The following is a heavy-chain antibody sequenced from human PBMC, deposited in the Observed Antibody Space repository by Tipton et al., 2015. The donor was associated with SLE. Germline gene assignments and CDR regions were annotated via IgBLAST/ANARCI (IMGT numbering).Heavy chain of an antibody. D-gene: IGHD2-8*02. V-gene: IGHV4-34*01. CDR1: GGSFSGYY. J-gene: IGHJ5*02. CDR2: INHSGST. Sequence: LRLSCAVYGGSFSGYYWSWIRQPPGKGLEWIGEINHSGSTNYNPSLKSRVTISVDTSKNQFSLKLSSVTAEDTAVYYCAFIGDVLVEIPRRGPWGQGTPVIVSS. CDR3: AFIGDVLVEIPRRGP.